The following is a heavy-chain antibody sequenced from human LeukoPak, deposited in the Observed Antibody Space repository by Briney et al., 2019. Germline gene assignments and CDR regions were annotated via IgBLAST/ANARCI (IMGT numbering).Heavy chain of an antibody. CDR3: AKSNLKYYFDS. V-gene: IGHV3-23*01. Sequence: GGSLRLSCAASGFTFSSYAMNWVRQAPGKGLEWVSLISGSGGSAYYADSVKGRFIVSRDNSKNTLYLQMNSLRAEDTAVYYCAKSNLKYYFDSWGQGTLVTVSS. CDR1: GFTFSSYA. CDR2: ISGSGGSA. J-gene: IGHJ4*02. D-gene: IGHD6-6*01.